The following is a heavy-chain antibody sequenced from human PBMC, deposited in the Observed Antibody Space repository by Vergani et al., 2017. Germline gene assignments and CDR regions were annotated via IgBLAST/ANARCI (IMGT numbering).Heavy chain of an antibody. CDR2: IYYSGST. J-gene: IGHJ5*02. CDR1: GFTFSDYY. Sequence: QVQLVESGGGLVKPGGSLRLSCAASGFTFSDYYMSWIRQAPGKGLEWIGSIYYSGSTYYNPSLKSRVTISVATSKNQFSLKLSSVTAADTAVYYWARDWRSPTRMSAAGWFDPWGQGTLVTVSS. D-gene: IGHD2-2*01. V-gene: IGHV4-38-2*02. CDR3: ARDWRSPTRMSAAGWFDP.